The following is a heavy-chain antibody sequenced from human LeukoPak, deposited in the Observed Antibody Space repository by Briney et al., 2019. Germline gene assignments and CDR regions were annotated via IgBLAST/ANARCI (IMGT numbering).Heavy chain of an antibody. V-gene: IGHV1-69*04. D-gene: IGHD6-6*01. CDR2: IIPILGIA. J-gene: IGHJ6*02. CDR1: GGTFSSYA. CDR3: ARDSPESSSSSFYYYYGMDV. Sequence: SVKVSCKASGGTFSSYAISWVRQAPGQGLEWMGRIIPILGIANYAQKFQGRVTTTADKSTSTAYMELSSLRSEDTAVYYCARDSPESSSSSFYYYYGMDVWGQGTTVTVSS.